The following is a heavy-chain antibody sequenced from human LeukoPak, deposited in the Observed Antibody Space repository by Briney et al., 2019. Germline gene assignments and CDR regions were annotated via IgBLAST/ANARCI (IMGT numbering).Heavy chain of an antibody. Sequence: GASVKVSCKASGYSFTSYGISWVRQAPGQGLEWMGWISGDNGNINYAQKFQVRVTMTTDTGTGTAYMELRSLRSDDTAVYYCARMSLRMVRGVSHFDYWGQGTLVTVSS. J-gene: IGHJ4*02. CDR3: ARMSLRMVRGVSHFDY. V-gene: IGHV1-18*01. CDR1: GYSFTSYG. D-gene: IGHD3-10*01. CDR2: ISGDNGNI.